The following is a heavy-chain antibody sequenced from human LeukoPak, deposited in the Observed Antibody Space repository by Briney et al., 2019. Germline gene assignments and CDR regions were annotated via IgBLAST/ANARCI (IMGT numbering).Heavy chain of an antibody. D-gene: IGHD3-10*01. CDR1: GFTFSSYA. J-gene: IGHJ2*01. V-gene: IGHV3-23*01. Sequence: GGSLRLSCAASGFTFSSYAMSWVRQAPGKGLEWVSAISGSGGSTYYADSVKGRFTISRDNSKNTLYLQMNSLRAEDTAVYYCAKVPSYYGSGTSWYFDLWGRGTLVTVSS. CDR3: AKVPSYYGSGTSWYFDL. CDR2: ISGSGGST.